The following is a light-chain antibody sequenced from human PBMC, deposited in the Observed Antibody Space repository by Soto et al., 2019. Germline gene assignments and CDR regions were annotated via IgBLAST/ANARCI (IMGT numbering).Light chain of an antibody. Sequence: QSVMTQPPSVSAAPGQKATISCSGSSSNIGGNSVSWYQQLPGTAPKLLIYDDNKRPSGIPDRFSGSKSGTSATLGITGFQNGDEADYYCGSWDSSLSAYVFGTGTKVTVL. CDR2: DDN. CDR1: SSNIGGNS. V-gene: IGLV1-51*01. J-gene: IGLJ1*01. CDR3: GSWDSSLSAYV.